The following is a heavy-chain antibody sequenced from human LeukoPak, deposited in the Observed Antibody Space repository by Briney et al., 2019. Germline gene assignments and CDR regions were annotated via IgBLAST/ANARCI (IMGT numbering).Heavy chain of an antibody. CDR3: ARGQITMLRGVTEYYFDY. V-gene: IGHV3-11*01. J-gene: IGHJ4*02. CDR2: ISRSGSTK. Sequence: GGSLRLSCAASGFTFSDYNMRWIRQAPGKGLEWVSSISRSGSTKYYADSVKGRFTISRDNAKNSLFLQMNSLRAEDTAVYYCARGQITMLRGVTEYYFDYWGQGTLVTVSS. CDR1: GFTFSDYN. D-gene: IGHD3-10*01.